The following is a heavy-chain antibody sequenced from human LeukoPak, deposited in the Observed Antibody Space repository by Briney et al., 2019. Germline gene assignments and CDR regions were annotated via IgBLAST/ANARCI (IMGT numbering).Heavy chain of an antibody. CDR2: IKSKTDGGTT. D-gene: IGHD3-10*01. CDR3: TTGRILSKDY. Sequence: SCKVSGYTLTELSMRWVRQAPGKGLEWVGRIKSKTDGGTTDYAAPVKGRFTISRDDSKNTLYLQMNSLKTEDTAVYYCTTGRILSKDYWGQGTLVTVSS. CDR1: GYTLTELS. J-gene: IGHJ4*02. V-gene: IGHV3-15*01.